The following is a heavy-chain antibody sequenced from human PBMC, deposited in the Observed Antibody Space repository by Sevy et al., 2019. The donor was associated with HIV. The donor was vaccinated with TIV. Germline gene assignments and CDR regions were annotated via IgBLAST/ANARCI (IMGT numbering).Heavy chain of an antibody. D-gene: IGHD2-15*01. V-gene: IGHV3-23*01. Sequence: GGSLRLSCAASGFTFSSYALSWVRQAPGKGLEWVSAISGSGGSTYYADSVKGRFTISRDNSKNTLYLQMHSLRAEDTAVYYWAKPPPALLPPTYYFDYWGQGTLVTVSS. CDR2: ISGSGGST. CDR3: AKPPPALLPPTYYFDY. CDR1: GFTFSSYA. J-gene: IGHJ4*02.